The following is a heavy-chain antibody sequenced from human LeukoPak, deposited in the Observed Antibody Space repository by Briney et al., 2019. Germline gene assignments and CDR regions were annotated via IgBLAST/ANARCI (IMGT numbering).Heavy chain of an antibody. CDR3: ARPCGGDCYGFDY. J-gene: IGHJ4*02. D-gene: IGHD2-21*02. CDR2: IYYSGTT. Sequence: SETLSLTCTVSGDSISSSGYYWGWIRQPPGKGLEWIGTIYYSGTTYYNPSLKSRVTISVDTSMNQFSLKLSSVTVADTAVYYCARPCGGDCYGFDYWGQGTLVTVSS. V-gene: IGHV4-39*07. CDR1: GDSISSSGYY.